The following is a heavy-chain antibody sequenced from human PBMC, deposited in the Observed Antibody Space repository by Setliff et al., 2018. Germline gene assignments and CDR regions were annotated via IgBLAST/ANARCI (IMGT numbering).Heavy chain of an antibody. V-gene: IGHV1-2*02. Sequence: GASVKVSCKASGYTFSDYYIHWMRQAPGQGLEWMGWIEPKSGDANYAQKLQGRVTMTRDMSTSAAYMELRSLGSDDTAVYYCAISTLSICSGGTCPNVFDVWGQGTMVTVSS. CDR1: GYTFSDYY. J-gene: IGHJ3*01. CDR2: IEPKSGDA. D-gene: IGHD2-15*01. CDR3: AISTLSICSGGTCPNVFDV.